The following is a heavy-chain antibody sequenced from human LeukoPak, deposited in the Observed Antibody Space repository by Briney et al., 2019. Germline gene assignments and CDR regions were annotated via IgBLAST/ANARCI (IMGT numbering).Heavy chain of an antibody. CDR3: ARGHYDLNV. J-gene: IGHJ6*02. D-gene: IGHD5-12*01. Sequence: PGGSLRLSCAASGXTFSGSWVSWVRQAPGKGLEWVAHINQDGGEKNYVDSVKGRFTISRDNAENSLYLQMNSLRVEGTAVYYCARGHYDLNVWGQGSMVTVSS. CDR1: GXTFSGSW. V-gene: IGHV3-7*05. CDR2: INQDGGEK.